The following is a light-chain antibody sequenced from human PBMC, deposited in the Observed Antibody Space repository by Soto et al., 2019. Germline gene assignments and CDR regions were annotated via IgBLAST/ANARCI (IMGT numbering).Light chain of an antibody. CDR3: QSYDSSLSAVV. Sequence: QSVLTQPPSVSGAPGQRVTISCTVGSSNIGTGFDVHWYQQLPGTAPKLLIYGNTNRPSGVPDRFSGSKSGTSASLAITGLQAEDEADYYCQSYDSSLSAVVFGGGTKLTVL. CDR1: SSNIGTGFD. J-gene: IGLJ2*01. CDR2: GNT. V-gene: IGLV1-40*01.